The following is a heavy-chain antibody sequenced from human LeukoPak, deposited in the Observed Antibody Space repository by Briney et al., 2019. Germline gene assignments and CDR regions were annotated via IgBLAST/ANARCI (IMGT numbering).Heavy chain of an antibody. CDR1: GFTFSSYS. D-gene: IGHD2-2*01. J-gene: IGHJ6*02. CDR2: ISSSSSYI. Sequence: GGSLRLSCAASGFTFSSYSMNWVRQAPGKGLEWVSSISSSSSYIYYADSVEGRFTISRDNAKNSLYLQMNSLRAEDTAVYYRARLVVVPAATGNYYYYYGMDVWGQGTTVTVSS. CDR3: ARLVVVPAATGNYYYYYGMDV. V-gene: IGHV3-21*01.